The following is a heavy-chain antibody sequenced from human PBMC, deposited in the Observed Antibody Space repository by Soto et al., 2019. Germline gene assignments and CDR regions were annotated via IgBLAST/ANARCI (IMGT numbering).Heavy chain of an antibody. CDR1: GYTFTSYD. CDR3: ARDAGLRSYYYYYFMDV. Sequence: ASVKVSCKASGYTFTSYDINWVRQATGQGLEWMGWMNPNSGNTKYSQKFQGRVTMTRDTSATIAYMDLSSLRSEDTAVYYCARDAGLRSYYYYYFMDVWGKGTTVTVSS. CDR2: MNPNSGNT. D-gene: IGHD4-17*01. J-gene: IGHJ6*03. V-gene: IGHV1-8*01.